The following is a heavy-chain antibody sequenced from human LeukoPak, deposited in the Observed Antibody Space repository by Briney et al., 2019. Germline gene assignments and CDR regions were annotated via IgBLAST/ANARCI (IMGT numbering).Heavy chain of an antibody. J-gene: IGHJ4*02. Sequence: GGSLRLSCAASGFPVSNYGVHWVRQAPGKGLEWVSYISSSSSTIYYADSVKGRFTISRDNAKNSLYLQMNSLRAEDTAVYYCARVAPPYWGQGTLVTVSS. CDR3: ARVAPPY. CDR1: GFPVSNYG. V-gene: IGHV3-48*01. CDR2: ISSSSSTI.